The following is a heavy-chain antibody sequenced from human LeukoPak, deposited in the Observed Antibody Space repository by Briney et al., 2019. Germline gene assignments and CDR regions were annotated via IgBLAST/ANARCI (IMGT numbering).Heavy chain of an antibody. CDR2: IYYSGST. J-gene: IGHJ4*02. Sequence: SETLSLTCTVSGGSISSSSYYWGWIRQPPGKGLEWIGSIYYSGSTYYNPSLKSRVTISVDTSKNQFSLKVSSLTAADTAVYYCARDPGLNEDDFDYWGQGTLVTVSS. CDR1: GGSISSSSYY. V-gene: IGHV4-39*07. D-gene: IGHD1-1*01. CDR3: ARDPGLNEDDFDY.